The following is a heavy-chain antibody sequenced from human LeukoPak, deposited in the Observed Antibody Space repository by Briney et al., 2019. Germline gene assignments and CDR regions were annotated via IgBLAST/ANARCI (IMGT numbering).Heavy chain of an antibody. CDR1: GGSISSSSYY. CDR3: ARSPNSDAPWASQYYFDY. V-gene: IGHV4-39*07. Sequence: SETLSLTCTVSGGSISSSSYYWVWIRQPPGKGLEWIGSISYSGSTYYNPSLKSRVTISVDTSKNQFSLKLSSMTAADTAVYYCARSPNSDAPWASQYYFDYWGQGTLVTVSS. J-gene: IGHJ4*02. CDR2: ISYSGST. D-gene: IGHD4-23*01.